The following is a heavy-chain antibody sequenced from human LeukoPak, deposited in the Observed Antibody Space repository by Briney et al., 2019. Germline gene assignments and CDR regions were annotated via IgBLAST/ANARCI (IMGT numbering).Heavy chain of an antibody. D-gene: IGHD1-26*01. CDR2: INGDGGIT. Sequence: GGSLRLSCAASEFTFGNHWMHWVRQAPGKGLVWVSRINGDGGITDYADSVKGRFTTSRDNAKNTLYLQMNSLRAEDTALYYCAKDGGSYYITWYFQHWGQGTLVTVSS. CDR1: EFTFGNHW. J-gene: IGHJ1*01. CDR3: AKDGGSYYITWYFQH. V-gene: IGHV3-74*01.